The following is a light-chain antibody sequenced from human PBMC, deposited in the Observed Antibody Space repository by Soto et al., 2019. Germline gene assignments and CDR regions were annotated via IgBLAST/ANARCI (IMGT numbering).Light chain of an antibody. CDR3: QAWDSSTYV. Sequence: SYELTQPPSVSVSPGQTASITCSGDKLGDKYAYWYQQKPGQSPVLVIYQDSKRPSGIPERFSGSNSGNTATLTISGTQAMDEADYYCQAWDSSTYVFGTGTQLTVL. CDR1: KLGDKY. CDR2: QDS. V-gene: IGLV3-1*01. J-gene: IGLJ1*01.